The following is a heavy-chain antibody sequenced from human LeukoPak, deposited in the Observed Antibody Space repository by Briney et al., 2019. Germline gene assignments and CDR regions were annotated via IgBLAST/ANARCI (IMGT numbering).Heavy chain of an antibody. J-gene: IGHJ4*02. CDR3: AREWGLESSGYYYAY. V-gene: IGHV1-69*13. CDR1: GGTFTSYA. CDR2: ITPIFGTA. Sequence: SVKVSCKASGGTFTSYAISWVRQAPGQGLEWMGGITPIFGTANFAQKFQGRVSITADESTSTAFMELSSLRSEDTAVYYCAREWGLESSGYYYAYWGQGTLVTVSS. D-gene: IGHD3-22*01.